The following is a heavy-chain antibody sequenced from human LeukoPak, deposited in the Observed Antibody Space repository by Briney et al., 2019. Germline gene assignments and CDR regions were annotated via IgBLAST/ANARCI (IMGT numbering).Heavy chain of an antibody. V-gene: IGHV3-74*01. CDR3: ARGHWRSSWYYFDY. CDR2: VNTDESRT. Sequence: GGSLRLSCAVSGFTFSSYWMHWVRQAPGKGLVWVSRVNTDESRTNHADSVKGRVTISRDNAKNTVYLQMNSLRAEDTAVYYCARGHWRSSWYYFDYWGQGTLVTVSS. J-gene: IGHJ4*02. CDR1: GFTFSSYW. D-gene: IGHD6-13*01.